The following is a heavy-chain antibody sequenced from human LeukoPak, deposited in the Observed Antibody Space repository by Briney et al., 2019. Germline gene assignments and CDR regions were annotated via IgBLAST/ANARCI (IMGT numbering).Heavy chain of an antibody. CDR2: ICGSGGST. CDR3: AKVTVRGYEVFIWDY. J-gene: IGHJ4*02. D-gene: IGHD5-12*01. Sequence: GSLTLSRLPSGFTFSSYVLSWVRPAAGRGLAWVAGICGSGGSTYYAVSVKGPFTISRDNSKHTLYLQMNSLRAEDTGVYYCAKVTVRGYEVFIWDYWGQGTLVTVSS. CDR1: GFTFSSYV. V-gene: IGHV3-23*01.